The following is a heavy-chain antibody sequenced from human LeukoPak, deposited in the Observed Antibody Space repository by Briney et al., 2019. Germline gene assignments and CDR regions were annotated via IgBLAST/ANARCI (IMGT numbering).Heavy chain of an antibody. V-gene: IGHV5-51*01. D-gene: IGHD2-21*02. CDR1: GSIFTSYW. J-gene: IGHJ4*02. Sequence: GASLKISCKGSGSIFTSYWIGWVRQLPGKGLEWMGIIYPGDSDTRYSPSFQGQVTISADKSISTAYLQWSSLKASDTAMYYCARPHCGGDCYVDYWGQGTLVTVSS. CDR2: IYPGDSDT. CDR3: ARPHCGGDCYVDY.